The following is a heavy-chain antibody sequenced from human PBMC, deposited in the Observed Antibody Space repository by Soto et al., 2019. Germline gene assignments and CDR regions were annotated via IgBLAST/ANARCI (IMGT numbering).Heavy chain of an antibody. Sequence: NPSETLSITFEGYGGSFSGSYCTWSRQAPGKGLEWIGEINHSGSTNYNPSLKSRVTISVDTSKNQFSLKLSSVTAADTAVYYCARTRGYSYGTYYFDYWGQGTLVTVSS. CDR2: INHSGST. CDR3: ARTRGYSYGTYYFDY. D-gene: IGHD5-18*01. V-gene: IGHV4-34*01. CDR1: GGSFSGSY. J-gene: IGHJ4*02.